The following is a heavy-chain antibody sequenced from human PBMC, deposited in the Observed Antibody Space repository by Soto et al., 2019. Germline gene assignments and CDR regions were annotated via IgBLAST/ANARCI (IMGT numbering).Heavy chain of an antibody. CDR1: GGSISSGDYY. V-gene: IGHV4-30-4*01. J-gene: IGHJ5*02. D-gene: IGHD2-2*01. CDR3: ARGYCISTSCYLFDT. Sequence: QVQLQESGPGLVKPSQTLSLTCTVSGGSISSGDYYWSWIRQPPGKGLEWIGYIYYSGSTYYNPSLKSLVTISVDTSKNQFSLKLSSVTAADTAVYYCARGYCISTSCYLFDTWGQGTLVTVSS. CDR2: IYYSGST.